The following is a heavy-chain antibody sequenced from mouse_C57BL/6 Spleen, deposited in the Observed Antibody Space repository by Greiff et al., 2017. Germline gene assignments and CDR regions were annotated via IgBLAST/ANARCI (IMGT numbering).Heavy chain of an antibody. CDR3: AREGDFPYYFDY. CDR1: GYTFTSFW. J-gene: IGHJ2*01. V-gene: IGHV1-7*01. Sequence: QVQLQQSGAELAKPGASVKLSCKASGYTFTSFWMHWVKQRPGQGLEWIGYINPSSGYTKYNHKVKDKATFTSDKSSSTAYMQLSSLTYEDSAVYYCAREGDFPYYFDYWGQGTTLTVSS. CDR2: INPSSGYT.